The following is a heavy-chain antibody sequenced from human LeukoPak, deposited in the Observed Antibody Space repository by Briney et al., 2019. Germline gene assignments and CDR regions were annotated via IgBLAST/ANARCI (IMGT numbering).Heavy chain of an antibody. CDR3: AREFGVLTYYYDSSDPKYFDY. V-gene: IGHV3-21*01. J-gene: IGHJ4*02. CDR2: ISSSSSSI. D-gene: IGHD3-22*01. Sequence: GGSLRLSCAASGFTFSSYSMNWVRQAPGKGLDWVSSISSSSSSIYYADSVKGRFTISRDNAKNSLSLQMNSLRAEDTAVYYCAREFGVLTYYYDSSDPKYFDYWGQGTLVTVSS. CDR1: GFTFSSYS.